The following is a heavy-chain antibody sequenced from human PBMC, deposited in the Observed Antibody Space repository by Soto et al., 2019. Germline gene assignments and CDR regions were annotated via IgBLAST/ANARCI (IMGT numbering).Heavy chain of an antibody. D-gene: IGHD1-26*01. J-gene: IGHJ5*02. V-gene: IGHV1-46*01. CDR3: ARSAGRVYGIIIAGTKRFDP. CDR1: GDTFTSYY. CDR2: INPNGGST. Sequence: QVRLVQSGAEVKAPGASVKVSCTAPGDTFTSYYMHWVRQAPGHGLEWMGVINPNGGSTRFAQKFQARVTMSGDTFMSTVYMELRGLTSEYTAVYYCARSAGRVYGIIIAGTKRFDPWGQVTLVPVSS.